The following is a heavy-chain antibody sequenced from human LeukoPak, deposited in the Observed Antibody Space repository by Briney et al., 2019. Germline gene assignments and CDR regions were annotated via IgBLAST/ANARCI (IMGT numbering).Heavy chain of an antibody. CDR2: ISAYNGNT. Sequence: ASMKVSCKASGYTFTSYGISWVRQAPGQGLEWMGWISAYNGNTFYAQKVQGRVTMSTDTSTSTAYMELRSLRSDDTAVYYCARENVYYDSSDYYPRFDSWGQGTLVTASS. D-gene: IGHD3-22*01. CDR1: GYTFTSYG. V-gene: IGHV1-18*01. J-gene: IGHJ4*02. CDR3: ARENVYYDSSDYYPRFDS.